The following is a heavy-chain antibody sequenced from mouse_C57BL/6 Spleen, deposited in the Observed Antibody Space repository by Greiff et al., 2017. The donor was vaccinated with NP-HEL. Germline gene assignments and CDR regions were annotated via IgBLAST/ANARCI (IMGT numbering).Heavy chain of an antibody. D-gene: IGHD1-1*02. CDR2: INPETGGT. Sequence: QVQLQQSGAELVRPGASVTLSCKASGYTFTDYEMHWVKQTPVHGLEWIGAINPETGGTAYNQKFKGKAILTADKSSSTAYMELRSLTSEDSAVYYCTRSRWGPYAMDYWGQGTSVTVSS. V-gene: IGHV1-15*01. CDR1: GYTFTDYE. CDR3: TRSRWGPYAMDY. J-gene: IGHJ4*01.